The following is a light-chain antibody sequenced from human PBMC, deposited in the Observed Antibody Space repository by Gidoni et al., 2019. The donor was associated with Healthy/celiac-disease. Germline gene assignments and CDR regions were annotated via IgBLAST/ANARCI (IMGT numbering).Light chain of an antibody. J-gene: IGKJ3*01. CDR2: AAS. CDR3: QQLNSYPRGFT. V-gene: IGKV1-9*01. Sequence: DIQLTQSPSFLSASVGDRVTITCRASQGISSYLAWYQQQPGKAPKLLIYAASTLQSGVPSRFSGSGSGTEFTLTISRLQPEDFATYYCQQLNSYPRGFTFGPGTKVDIK. CDR1: QGISSY.